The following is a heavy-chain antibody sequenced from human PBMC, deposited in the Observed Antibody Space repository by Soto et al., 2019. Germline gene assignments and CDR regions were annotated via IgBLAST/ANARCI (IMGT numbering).Heavy chain of an antibody. Sequence: QVQLVQSGAEVKKPGASVKVSCKASGYTFTTYDINWVRQATGEGLEWMGWMNPNSGNTGHTQKFKGRVTMTRDTSISTAYMELNSLRSEDTAVYDWASGLYSSSWYYAFDYWGQGTLVTVSS. V-gene: IGHV1-8*01. D-gene: IGHD6-13*01. CDR3: ASGLYSSSWYYAFDY. CDR1: GYTFTTYD. J-gene: IGHJ4*02. CDR2: MNPNSGNT.